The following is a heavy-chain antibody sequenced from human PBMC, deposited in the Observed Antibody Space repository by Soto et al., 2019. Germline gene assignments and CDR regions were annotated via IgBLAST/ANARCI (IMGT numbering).Heavy chain of an antibody. D-gene: IGHD3-10*01. CDR1: GFTFSTYA. V-gene: IGHV3-23*01. J-gene: IGHJ3*01. CDR2: ISGSGGVT. Sequence: EVQLLDSGGGLVQPGGSLRLSCAASGFTFSTYAMSWVRQAPGKGLEWVSYISGSGGVTYYAGSVKGRFTTSRDNSKNTLYLQMNSLRAEDTAVYSCAKSRGSGTYFNPSDAIDFWGQGTMVTVSS. CDR3: AKSRGSGTYFNPSDAIDF.